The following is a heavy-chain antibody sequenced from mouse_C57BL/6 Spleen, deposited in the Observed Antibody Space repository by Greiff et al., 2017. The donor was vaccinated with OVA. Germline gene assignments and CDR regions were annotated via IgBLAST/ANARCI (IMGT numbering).Heavy chain of an antibody. CDR3: ARSRTLYYYGSKGDFDY. D-gene: IGHD1-1*01. J-gene: IGHJ2*01. Sequence: QVQLKESGAELARPGASVKMSCKASGYTFTSYTMHWVKQRPGQGLEWIGYINPSSGYTKYNQKFKEKATLTADKSSSTAYMQLSSLTSEDSAVYYCARSRTLYYYGSKGDFDYWGQGTTLTVSS. CDR2: INPSSGYT. V-gene: IGHV1-4*01. CDR1: GYTFTSYT.